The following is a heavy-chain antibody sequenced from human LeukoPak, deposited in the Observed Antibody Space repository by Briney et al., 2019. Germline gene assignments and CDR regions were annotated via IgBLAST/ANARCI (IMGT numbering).Heavy chain of an antibody. V-gene: IGHV3-23*01. D-gene: IGHD2-2*01. CDR2: ISGSGGST. CDR1: GFTFSSYA. CDR3: AAPGGTSNLFHWFDP. Sequence: GGSLRLSCAASGFTFSSYAMSWVRQAPGKGLEWVSAISGSGGSTYYADSVKGRFTISRDNSKNTLYLQMNSLRAEDTAVYYCAAPGGTSNLFHWFDPWGQGTLVTVSS. J-gene: IGHJ5*02.